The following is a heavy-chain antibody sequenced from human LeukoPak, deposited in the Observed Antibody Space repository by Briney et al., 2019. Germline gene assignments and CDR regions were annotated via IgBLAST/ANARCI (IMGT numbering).Heavy chain of an antibody. V-gene: IGHV3-23*01. J-gene: IGHJ4*02. CDR3: AKGRGDGGYGDY. CDR1: GFTFSSYG. Sequence: GGSLRLSCAASGFTFSSYGMHWVRQAPGKGLEWVSAISGSGGSTYYADSVKGRFTISRDNSKNTLYLQMNSLRAEDTAVYYCAKGRGDGGYGDYWGQGTLVTVSS. CDR2: ISGSGGST. D-gene: IGHD5-12*01.